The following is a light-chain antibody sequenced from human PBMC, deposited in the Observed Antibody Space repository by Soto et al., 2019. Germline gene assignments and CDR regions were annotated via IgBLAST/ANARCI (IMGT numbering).Light chain of an antibody. CDR2: DAS. CDR1: QGISNY. CDR3: QKYNSAPHT. J-gene: IGKJ3*01. Sequence: DIQMTQSPSSLSASVGDRVTITCRASQGISNYLAWHQQKPGKLPKLLIYDASTLQSGVPSRFSGSGSGTXXXXTISSLQPEDVATYYCQKYNSAPHTFGPGTKVDIK. V-gene: IGKV1-27*01.